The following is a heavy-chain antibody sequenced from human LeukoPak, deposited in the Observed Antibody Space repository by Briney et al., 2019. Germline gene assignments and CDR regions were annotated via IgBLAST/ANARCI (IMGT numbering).Heavy chain of an antibody. V-gene: IGHV3-53*01. Sequence: GGSLRLSCAASGFTVSSNYMSWVRQAPGKGLGWVSVIYSGGSTYYADSVKGRFTISRDNSKNTLYLQMNSLRAEDTAVYYCAREYDSSGYQSYGMDVWGQGTTVTVSS. CDR3: AREYDSSGYQSYGMDV. D-gene: IGHD3-22*01. J-gene: IGHJ6*02. CDR1: GFTVSSNY. CDR2: IYSGGST.